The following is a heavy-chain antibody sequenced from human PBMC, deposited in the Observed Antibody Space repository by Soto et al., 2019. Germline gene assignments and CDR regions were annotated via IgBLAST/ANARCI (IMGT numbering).Heavy chain of an antibody. CDR2: IIPIVGTA. J-gene: IGHJ6*02. CDR3: AGDPIFCSGGSCYWHGMDV. CDR1: GRTFSSYA. V-gene: IGHV1-69*13. D-gene: IGHD2-15*01. Sequence: SVKVSCKASGRTFSSYAISWVRQAPGQGREWMGGIIPIVGTANYAQKLQGRVTNTADESTSTAYMELSSLRSEDTAVYYCAGDPIFCSGGSCYWHGMDVWGQGTTVTVSS.